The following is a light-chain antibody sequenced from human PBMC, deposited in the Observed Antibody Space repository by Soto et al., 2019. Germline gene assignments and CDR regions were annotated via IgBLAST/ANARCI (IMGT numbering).Light chain of an antibody. V-gene: IGLV2-23*02. CDR2: EVN. Sequence: QSVLTQPASVSGSPGQSIAISCTGTSGDIGTYNLVSWYQQHPGKAPKLMISEVNKRPSGVSDRFSGSKSGDTASLTISGLRTEDEADYYCYSFAGSGTGVFGTGTKVTVL. J-gene: IGLJ1*01. CDR1: SGDIGTYNL. CDR3: YSFAGSGTGV.